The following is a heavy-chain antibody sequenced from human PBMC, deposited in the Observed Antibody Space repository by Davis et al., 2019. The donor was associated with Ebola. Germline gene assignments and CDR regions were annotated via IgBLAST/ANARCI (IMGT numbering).Heavy chain of an antibody. CDR2: IYYSGST. V-gene: IGHV4-59*01. D-gene: IGHD6-19*01. CDR1: GGSISSYY. CDR3: ARGIAVAGPHFDY. J-gene: IGHJ4*02. Sequence: MPSETLSLTCTVSGGSISSYYWSWIRQPPGKGLEWIGYIYYSGSTNYNPSLKSRVTISVDTSKNQFSLKLSSVTAADTAVYYCARGIAVAGPHFDYWGQGTLVTVSS.